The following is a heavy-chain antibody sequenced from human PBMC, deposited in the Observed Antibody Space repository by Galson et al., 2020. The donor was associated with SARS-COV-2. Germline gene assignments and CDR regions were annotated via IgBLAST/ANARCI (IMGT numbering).Heavy chain of an antibody. J-gene: IGHJ4*02. CDR1: GFTFSSYS. V-gene: IGHV3-21*01. CDR2: ISSSSSYI. Sequence: NSGGSLRLSCAASGFTFSSYSMNWVRQAPGKGLEWVSSISSSSSYIYYADSVKGRFTISRDNAKNSLYLKMNSLRAEDTAVYYCERDAHYDILTGYWDYWGQGTLVTVSS. D-gene: IGHD3-9*01. CDR3: ERDAHYDILTGYWDY.